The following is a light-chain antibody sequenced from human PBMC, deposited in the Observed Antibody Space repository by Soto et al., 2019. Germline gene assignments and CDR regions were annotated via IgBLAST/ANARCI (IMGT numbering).Light chain of an antibody. CDR2: DDS. CDR1: KIGSKS. Sequence: SYELTQPPSVSVAPGQTASITCGGNKIGSKSVHWYQQKPGQAPVLVVYDDSDRPSGIPERFSGSNSGNTATLTISRVEAGDEADYYCQVWDSSSDHVVFGGGTKLTVL. J-gene: IGLJ2*01. V-gene: IGLV3-21*02. CDR3: QVWDSSSDHVV.